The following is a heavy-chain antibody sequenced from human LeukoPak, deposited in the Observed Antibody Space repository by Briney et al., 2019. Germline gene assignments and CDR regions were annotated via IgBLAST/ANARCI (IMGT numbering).Heavy chain of an antibody. CDR3: VRGFCSTAGCYN. V-gene: IGHV1-8*01. Sequence: ASVKVSCKASGYTFTSHNINWVRQATGQGLEWMGWMNPNSGDTGYAQKFQGRVTMTRSTSISTAYMELSSLRYEDTAVYYCVRGFCSTAGCYNWGQGTRVTVSS. D-gene: IGHD2-2*02. J-gene: IGHJ4*02. CDR1: GYTFTSHN. CDR2: MNPNSGDT.